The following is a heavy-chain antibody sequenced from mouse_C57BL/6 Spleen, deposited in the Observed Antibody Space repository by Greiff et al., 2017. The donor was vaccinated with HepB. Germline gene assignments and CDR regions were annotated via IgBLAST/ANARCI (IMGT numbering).Heavy chain of an antibody. CDR2: IYPGDGDT. CDR3: ARPGLRRDAMDY. Sequence: QVQLKQSGPELVKPGASVKISCKASGYAFSSSWMNWVKQRPGKGLEWIGRIYPGDGDTNYNGKFKGKATLTADKSSSTAYMQLSSLTSEDSAVYFCARPGLRRDAMDYWGQGTSVTVSS. CDR1: GYAFSSSW. D-gene: IGHD2-4*01. J-gene: IGHJ4*01. V-gene: IGHV1-82*01.